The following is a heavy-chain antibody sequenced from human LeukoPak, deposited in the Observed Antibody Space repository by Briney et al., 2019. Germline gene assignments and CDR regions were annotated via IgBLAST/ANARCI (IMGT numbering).Heavy chain of an antibody. Sequence: SETLSLTCTVSVGSISSGGYYWSWIRQHPGKGLEWIGYIYYSGSTYYNPSLKGRVTISVDTSKNQFSLRLSSVTAADTAVYYCARDRAYYYMDVWGKGTTVTVSS. CDR2: IYYSGST. CDR3: ARDRAYYYMDV. V-gene: IGHV4-31*03. J-gene: IGHJ6*03. CDR1: VGSISSGGYY.